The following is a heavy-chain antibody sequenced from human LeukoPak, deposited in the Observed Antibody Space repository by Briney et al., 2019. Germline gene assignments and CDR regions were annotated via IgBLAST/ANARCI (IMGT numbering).Heavy chain of an antibody. J-gene: IGHJ3*02. D-gene: IGHD3-10*01. Sequence: GASVKVSCKASGYIFTDYYMHWVRQAPGQGLEWMGWISAYNGNTNYAQKLQGRVTMTTDTSTSTAYMELRSLRSDDTAVYYCARDPQCYYGSGRNPNAFDIWGQGTMVTVSS. CDR1: GYIFTDYY. CDR2: ISAYNGNT. CDR3: ARDPQCYYGSGRNPNAFDI. V-gene: IGHV1-18*04.